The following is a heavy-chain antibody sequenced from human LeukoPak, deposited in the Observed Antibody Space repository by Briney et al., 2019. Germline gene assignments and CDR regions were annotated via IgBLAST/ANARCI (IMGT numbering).Heavy chain of an antibody. CDR1: GGSLSSYY. V-gene: IGHV4-59*01. CDR2: ISNSGST. D-gene: IGHD1-1*01. CDR3: VRLQPNTGEWAFDI. Sequence: PSETLSLTCTVFGGSLSSYYWVWVRQPPGEGLEWIGYISNSGSTNYNPSLKSRVTISVDTSKNQLSLKLSSVTAADTAVYHCVRLQPNTGEWAFDIWGQGTMVSVSS. J-gene: IGHJ3*02.